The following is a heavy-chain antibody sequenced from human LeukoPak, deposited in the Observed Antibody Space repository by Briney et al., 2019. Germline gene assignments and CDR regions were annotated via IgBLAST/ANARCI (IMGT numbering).Heavy chain of an antibody. D-gene: IGHD3-10*01. Sequence: GGSLRLSCAASGFTFSSYGMSWVRQAPGKGLEWVSAISGSGGSTYYADSVKGRFTISRDNSKNTLYLQMNSLRAEDTAVYYCAKDLRYYGSGSYDWGQGTLVTVSS. V-gene: IGHV3-23*01. CDR1: GFTFSSYG. CDR2: ISGSGGST. J-gene: IGHJ4*02. CDR3: AKDLRYYGSGSYD.